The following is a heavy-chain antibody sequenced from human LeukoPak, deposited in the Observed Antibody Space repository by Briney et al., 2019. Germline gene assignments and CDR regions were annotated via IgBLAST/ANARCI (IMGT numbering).Heavy chain of an antibody. V-gene: IGHV1-69*05. CDR2: IIPIFGTA. CDR3: ARDQNPMRHIVVVTAMFPDYYYYMDV. D-gene: IGHD2-21*02. CDR1: GYTFTGYY. Sequence: GASVKVSCKASGYTFTGYYMHWVRQAPGQGLEWMGRIIPIFGTANYARKFQGRVTITTDESTSTAYMELSSLRSEDTAVYYCARDQNPMRHIVVVTAMFPDYYYYMDVWGKGTTVTVSS. J-gene: IGHJ6*03.